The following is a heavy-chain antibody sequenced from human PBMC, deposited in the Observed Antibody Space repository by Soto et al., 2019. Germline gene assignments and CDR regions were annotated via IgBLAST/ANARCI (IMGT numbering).Heavy chain of an antibody. D-gene: IGHD3-3*01. CDR3: TRGDFWSGYYPPYFDY. CDR2: IRSKAYGGTT. V-gene: IGHV3-49*03. J-gene: IGHJ4*02. Sequence: GGSLRLSCTASGFTFGDYAMSWFRQAPGKGLEWVGFIRSKAYGGTTEYEASVKGRLTISRDDSKSIAYLQMNSLKTEDTAFFYCTRGDFWSGYYPPYFDYWGQETLVTFSS. CDR1: GFTFGDYA.